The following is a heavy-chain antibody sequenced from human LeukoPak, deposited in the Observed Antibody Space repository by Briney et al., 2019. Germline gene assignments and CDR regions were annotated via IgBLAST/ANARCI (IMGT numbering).Heavy chain of an antibody. CDR2: IQYDGSNK. J-gene: IGHJ4*02. CDR3: ARNDFSWIQLWCHFDY. CDR1: GFPFSSYG. Sequence: GGSLRLSCAASGFPFSSYGIHWVRQAPGKGLEWVTFIQYDGSNKYYTDSVKGRFTISRDNPKNTVYLQMNSLRAEDTAVYYCARNDFSWIQLWCHFDYWGQGTLVTVSS. V-gene: IGHV3-30*02. D-gene: IGHD5-18*01.